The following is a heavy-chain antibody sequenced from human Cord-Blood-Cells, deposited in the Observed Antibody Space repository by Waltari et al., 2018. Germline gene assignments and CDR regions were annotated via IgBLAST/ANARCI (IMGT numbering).Heavy chain of an antibody. V-gene: IGHV1-24*01. CDR1: VYTLTALS. D-gene: IGHD6-6*01. CDR3: SSSYFDY. CDR2: FDPEDGET. Sequence: QVQLVPSGAEVKKPGASVRVSWKVSVYTLTALSMHWVRQAPGKGLEWMGGFDPEDGETIYAQKFQGRVTMTEDTSTDTAYMELSSLRSEDTAVYYCSSSYFDYWGQGTLVTVSS. J-gene: IGHJ4*02.